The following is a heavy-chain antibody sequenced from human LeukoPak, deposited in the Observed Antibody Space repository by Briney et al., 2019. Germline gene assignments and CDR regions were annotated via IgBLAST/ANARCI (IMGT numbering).Heavy chain of an antibody. J-gene: IGHJ4*02. CDR3: ARGRLGDSSGYYFDY. D-gene: IGHD2-21*01. V-gene: IGHV3-23*01. Sequence: HPGGSLRLSCAASGFSFSSYGMSWVRQAPGKGLEWISAITGSGGTTYYADSVEGRFTISRDNAKNSLYLQMNSLRAEDTALYYCARGRLGDSSGYYFDYWGQGTLVTVSS. CDR2: ITGSGGTT. CDR1: GFSFSSYG.